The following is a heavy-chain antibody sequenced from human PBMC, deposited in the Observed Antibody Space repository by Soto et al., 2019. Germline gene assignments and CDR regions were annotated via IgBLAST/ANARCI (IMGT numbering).Heavy chain of an antibody. Sequence: QVQLVESGGGVVQPGTSLRLSCAGSGFTFRSYVINWVRQAPGKGLEWVALTSDDGRNKYYDDSVKGRFTISRDKSRNTVDLQMATLRLSDTELYYCARWGNTGGVDVWG. V-gene: IGHV3-30*19. CDR1: GFTFRSYV. D-gene: IGHD3-16*01. CDR3: ARWGNTGGVDV. CDR2: TSDDGRNK. J-gene: IGHJ6*02.